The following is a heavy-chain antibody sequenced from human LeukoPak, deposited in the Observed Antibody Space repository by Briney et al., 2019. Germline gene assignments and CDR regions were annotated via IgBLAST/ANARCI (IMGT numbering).Heavy chain of an antibody. CDR2: IYYSGST. CDR3: ARDEGSSYPFDY. D-gene: IGHD2-2*01. J-gene: IGHJ4*02. V-gene: IGHV4-39*07. CDR1: GGSISSSSYY. Sequence: SETLSLTCTVSGGSISSSSYYWGWIRQPPGKGLEWIGSIYYSGSTYYNPSLKSRVTISVDTSKNQFSLNLSSVTAADTAVYLCARDEGSSYPFDYWGQGTLVTVSP.